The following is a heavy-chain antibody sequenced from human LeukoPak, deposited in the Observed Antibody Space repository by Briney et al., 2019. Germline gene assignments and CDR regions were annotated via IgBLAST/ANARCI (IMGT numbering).Heavy chain of an antibody. CDR1: GFTFSSYW. CDR3: ARERRIQLWSTGLGY. J-gene: IGHJ4*02. Sequence: GGSLRLSCAASGFTFSSYWMSWVRQAPGKGLEWVANIKQDGSEKYYVDSVKGRFTISRDNAKNSLYLQMNSLRAEDTAVYYCARERRIQLWSTGLGYWGQGTLVTVSS. D-gene: IGHD5-18*01. CDR2: IKQDGSEK. V-gene: IGHV3-7*01.